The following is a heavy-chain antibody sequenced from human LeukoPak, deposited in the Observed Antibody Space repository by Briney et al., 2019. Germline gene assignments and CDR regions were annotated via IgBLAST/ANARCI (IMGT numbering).Heavy chain of an antibody. D-gene: IGHD2-21*02. CDR3: ARMDLDGGDSIGFDS. J-gene: IGHJ5*01. V-gene: IGHV1-2*02. CDR2: INPNIGDA. CDR1: GYTFTGFF. Sequence: ASVKVSCKAPGYTFTGFFMHWVRQAPGQGLEWMGWINPNIGDAYYAQKFQGRVTMTRDRSINTAYMELSRLTSDDTAVYYCARMDLDGGDSIGFDSWGQGTLVTVSS.